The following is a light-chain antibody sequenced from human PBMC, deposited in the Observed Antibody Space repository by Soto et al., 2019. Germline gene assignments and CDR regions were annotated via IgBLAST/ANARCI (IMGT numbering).Light chain of an antibody. J-gene: IGKJ5*01. CDR1: QGIGDT. CDR2: DTS. Sequence: EVVMTQSPATLSVSPGEGVTLSCRASQGIGDTLAWYQHKPGQTPKLLIYDTSTRATGVPAIFSGSRSGPEFTPTINSLQSEDFAIYYCQQRRSWPPTLTFGQVARLDIK. CDR3: QQRRSWPPTLT. V-gene: IGKV3-15*01.